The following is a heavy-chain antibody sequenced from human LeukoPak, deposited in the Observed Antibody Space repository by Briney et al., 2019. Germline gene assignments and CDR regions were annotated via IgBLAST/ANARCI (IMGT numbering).Heavy chain of an antibody. D-gene: IGHD3-22*01. V-gene: IGHV5-51*01. CDR2: IYPGDSDT. Sequence: GESLKISCKGSGYRFSTYWIAWVRQIPGKGLEWMGIIYPGDSDTKYSPSFQGQVTIAADKSISTAYLQWSSLKASDTAMYYCARPAVSYYDTSGRDWDAFDIWGQGTMVTVSS. J-gene: IGHJ3*02. CDR1: GYRFSTYW. CDR3: ARPAVSYYDTSGRDWDAFDI.